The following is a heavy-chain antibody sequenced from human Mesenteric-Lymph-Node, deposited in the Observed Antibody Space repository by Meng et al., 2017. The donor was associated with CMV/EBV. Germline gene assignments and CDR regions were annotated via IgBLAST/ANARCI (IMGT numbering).Heavy chain of an antibody. CDR3: ARAFSREKDYYFDN. Sequence: DSVSNNIATWNWIRQSPSRGLEWLGRTYYRSRWYKDYTESVQSRIIINPDISKNQVSLQLSSVSPEDSAMHYCARAFSREKDYYFDNWGQGSLVTVSS. CDR2: TYYRSRWYK. CDR1: DSVSNNIAT. D-gene: IGHD1-26*01. J-gene: IGHJ4*02. V-gene: IGHV6-1*01.